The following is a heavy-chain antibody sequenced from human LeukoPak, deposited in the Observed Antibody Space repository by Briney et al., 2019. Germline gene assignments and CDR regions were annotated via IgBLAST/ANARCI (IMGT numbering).Heavy chain of an antibody. V-gene: IGHV3-23*01. Sequence: PGGSLRLSCAASGFTFSSYGMSWVRQAPGKGLEWVSAISGSGGSTYYADSVKGRFTISRDNSKNTLYLQMNSLRAEDTAVYYCAKDKITMIVVVIEPFFDYWGQGTLVTVSS. J-gene: IGHJ4*02. D-gene: IGHD3-22*01. CDR2: ISGSGGST. CDR3: AKDKITMIVVVIEPFFDY. CDR1: GFTFSSYG.